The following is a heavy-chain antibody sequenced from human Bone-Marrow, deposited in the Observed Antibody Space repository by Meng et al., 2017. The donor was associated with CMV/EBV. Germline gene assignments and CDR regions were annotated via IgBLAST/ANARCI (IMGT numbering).Heavy chain of an antibody. CDR3: ATLQLDRRINYGVDV. V-gene: IGHV3-48*03. Sequence: GESLKISCVVSGFTFSNYEMDWVRQAPGKGLEWISYINGPGSTVYYADSVEGRFTISRDNAKNSLSLEMSGLRAEDTAVYYCATLQLDRRINYGVDVWGQGTTVTVSS. J-gene: IGHJ6*02. CDR1: GFTFSNYE. CDR2: INGPGSTV. D-gene: IGHD1-1*01.